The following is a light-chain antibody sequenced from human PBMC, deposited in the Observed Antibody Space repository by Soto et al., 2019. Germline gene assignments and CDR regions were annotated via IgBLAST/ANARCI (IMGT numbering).Light chain of an antibody. J-gene: IGLJ1*01. CDR3: CSYVGRNTYV. CDR2: DVS. V-gene: IGLV2-11*01. Sequence: QSALTQPRSASGSPGQSITISCTGTSSDVGGYKYVSWYQQHPAKAPKLIIFDVSKRPSGVPNRFSGSKSGNTASLTISGLRAQDEADYYCCSYVGRNTYVFGTGTKLTVL. CDR1: SSDVGGYKY.